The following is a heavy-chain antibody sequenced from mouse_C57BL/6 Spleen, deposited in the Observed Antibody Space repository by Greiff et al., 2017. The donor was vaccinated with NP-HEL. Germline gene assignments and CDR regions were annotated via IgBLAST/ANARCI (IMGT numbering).Heavy chain of an antibody. Sequence: EVQRVESGEGLVKPGGSLKLSCAASGFTFSSYAMSWVRQTPEKRLEWVAYISSGGDYIYYADTVKGRFTISRDNARNTLYLQMSSLNSEDTAMYYFTRVRYSGSSYDAMDYWGQGTSVTVSS. J-gene: IGHJ4*01. CDR3: TRVRYSGSSYDAMDY. CDR1: GFTFSSYA. D-gene: IGHD1-1*01. CDR2: ISSGGDYI. V-gene: IGHV5-9-1*02.